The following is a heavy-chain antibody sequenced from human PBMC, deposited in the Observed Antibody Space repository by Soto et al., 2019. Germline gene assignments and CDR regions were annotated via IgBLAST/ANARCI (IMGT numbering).Heavy chain of an antibody. V-gene: IGHV3-48*01. CDR2: ISSSSSTI. CDR3: ARGGYGDFYGYYYYYMDV. Sequence: SGGSLRLSCAASGFTFSSYSMNWVRQAPGKGLEWVSYISSSSSTIYYADSVKGRFTISRDNAKNSLYLQMNSLRAEDTAVYYCARGGYGDFYGYYYYYMDVWGKGTTVTVSS. J-gene: IGHJ6*03. D-gene: IGHD4-17*01. CDR1: GFTFSSYS.